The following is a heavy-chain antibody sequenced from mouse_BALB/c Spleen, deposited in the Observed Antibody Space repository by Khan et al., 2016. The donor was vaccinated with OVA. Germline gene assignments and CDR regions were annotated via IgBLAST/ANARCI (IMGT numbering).Heavy chain of an antibody. CDR1: GYSIISGYF. J-gene: IGHJ3*02. CDR2: ISYDGDS. V-gene: IGHV3-6*02. D-gene: IGHD3-1*01. CDR3: ARGGSSGPSWFGY. Sequence: EVQLQESGPGLVKPSQSLSLTCSVTGYSIISGYFWNWIRQFPGNKLEWMGYISYDGDSNYNPSLTNRISITRDTSKNLFFLKFKSVTPKDPATYYWARGGSSGPSWFGYWGQGTLVTVSA.